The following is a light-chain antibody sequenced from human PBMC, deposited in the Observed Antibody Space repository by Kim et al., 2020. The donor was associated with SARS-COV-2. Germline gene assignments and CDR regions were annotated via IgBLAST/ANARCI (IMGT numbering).Light chain of an antibody. V-gene: IGLV2-23*01. Sequence: QSALTQPASVSGSPGQSITISCAGASSDVGSYSLVSWYQQYPGKVPTAIIYEDTKRPSGVSNRFSGSKSGNTASLTISGLQADDEAIYFCCSYAGDATIVFGGGTQLTV. CDR2: EDT. J-gene: IGLJ2*01. CDR3: CSYAGDATIV. CDR1: SSDVGSYSL.